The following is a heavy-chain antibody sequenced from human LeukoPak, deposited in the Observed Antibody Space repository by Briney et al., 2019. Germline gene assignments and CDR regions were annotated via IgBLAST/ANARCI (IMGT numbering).Heavy chain of an antibody. CDR1: GGSFSGYY. CDR2: INHSGST. D-gene: IGHD4-23*01. J-gene: IGHJ4*02. Sequence: SETLSLTCAVYGGSFSGYYWSWIRQPPGKGLEWIGEINHSGSTNYNPSLKSRVTISVDTSKNQFSLKLSSVTAADTAVYYCARSDYGGNWRPFDYWGQGTLVTVSS. V-gene: IGHV4-34*01. CDR3: ARSDYGGNWRPFDY.